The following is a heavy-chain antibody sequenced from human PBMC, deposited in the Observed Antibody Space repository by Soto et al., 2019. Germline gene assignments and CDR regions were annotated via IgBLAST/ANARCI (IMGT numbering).Heavy chain of an antibody. CDR3: ARATYSSSSNWFDP. CDR1: GFTFSSYA. V-gene: IGHV3-21*01. J-gene: IGHJ5*02. CDR2: ISSSSSYI. D-gene: IGHD6-6*01. Sequence: EVQLLESGGGSVQPGGSLRLSCAASGFTFSSYAMSWVRQATGKRPEWVSSISSSSSYIYYADSVKGRFTISRDNAKNSLYLQMNSLRAEDTAVYYCARATYSSSSNWFDPWGQGTLVTVSS.